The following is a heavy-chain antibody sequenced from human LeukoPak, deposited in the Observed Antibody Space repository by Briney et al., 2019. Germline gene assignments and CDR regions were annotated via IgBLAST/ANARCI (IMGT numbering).Heavy chain of an antibody. CDR2: ISYDGSNK. CDR1: GFTFSSYG. V-gene: IGHV3-30*19. Sequence: GRSLRLSCAASGFTFSSYGMPWVRQAPGKGLEWVAVISYDGSNKYYADSVKGRFTISRDNSKNTLYLQMNSLRAEDTAVYYCARDSIWGQGTMVTVSS. CDR3: ARDSI. J-gene: IGHJ3*02.